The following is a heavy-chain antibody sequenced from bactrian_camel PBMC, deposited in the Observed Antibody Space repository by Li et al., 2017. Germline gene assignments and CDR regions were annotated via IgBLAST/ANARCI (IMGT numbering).Heavy chain of an antibody. V-gene: IGHV3S40*01. D-gene: IGHD7*01. Sequence: VQLVESGGGSVQPGGSLRLACQVSGFPIDRSCVGWFRQATGKEREWIASIYRPGGNAFAADSVKGRFTISRDKARDLVYLQMNGLQPEDTGVYYCVADCELRYGHFDF. CDR2: IYRPGGNA. J-gene: IGHJ6*01. CDR1: GFPIDRSC. CDR3: VADCELRYGHFDF.